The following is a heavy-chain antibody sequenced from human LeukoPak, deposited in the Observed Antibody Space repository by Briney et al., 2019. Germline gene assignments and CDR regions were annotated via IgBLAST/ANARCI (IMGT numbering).Heavy chain of an antibody. CDR2: INPNSGGT. J-gene: IGHJ5*02. V-gene: IGHV1-2*02. D-gene: IGHD5-18*01. CDR1: GYTFTGYY. Sequence: GASVKVSCKASGYTFTGYYMHWVRQAPGQGLEWMGWINPNSGGTNYVQKFQGRVTMTRDTSISTAYMELSRLRSDDTAVYYCARDGYSYTNWFDPWGQGTLVTVSS. CDR3: ARDGYSYTNWFDP.